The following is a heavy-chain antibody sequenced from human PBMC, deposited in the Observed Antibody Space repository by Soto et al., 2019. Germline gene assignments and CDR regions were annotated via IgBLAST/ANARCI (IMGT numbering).Heavy chain of an antibody. D-gene: IGHD3-3*01. CDR3: ASWGPRLRFESHAAEHHAFDI. CDR2: ISAYNGNT. V-gene: IGHV1-18*01. Sequence: ASVKVSCKASGYTFTSYGISWVRQAPGQGLEWMGWISAYNGNTNYAQKLQGRVTMTTDTSTSTAYMELRSLRSDDTAVYYCASWGPRLRFESHAAEHHAFDIWGQGTMVTVSS. J-gene: IGHJ3*02. CDR1: GYTFTSYG.